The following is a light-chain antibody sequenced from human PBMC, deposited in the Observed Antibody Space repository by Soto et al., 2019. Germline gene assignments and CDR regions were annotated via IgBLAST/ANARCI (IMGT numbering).Light chain of an antibody. CDR2: INYDGTH. CDR1: SGYSTNA. J-gene: IGLJ3*02. CDR3: QSLGTGIQV. V-gene: IGLV4-69*01. Sequence: QAVVTQSPSASASLGASVKLTCTLSSGYSTNAIAWHQQQSEKGPRFLMKINYDGTHSKGDGFFDRFSGSSSGAERHLSISSLPSEDEADYYCQSLGTGIQVFGGGTKVTVL.